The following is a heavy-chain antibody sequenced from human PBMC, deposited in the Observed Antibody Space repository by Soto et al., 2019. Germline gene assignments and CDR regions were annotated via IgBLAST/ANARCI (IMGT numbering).Heavy chain of an antibody. D-gene: IGHD3-16*01. V-gene: IGHV4-59*13. CDR3: ASAELRAFDI. CDR2: MFYSGST. CDR1: GGSISTYY. Sequence: QVQLQESGPGLVKPSETLSLTCTVSGGSISTYYWRWIRQPPGKGLEWIGYMFYSGSTNDNPSLKSRVTIPVDTSKTHFSLKLSSVTAADTAVYFCASAELRAFDIWCEGTLVTVSS. J-gene: IGHJ3*02.